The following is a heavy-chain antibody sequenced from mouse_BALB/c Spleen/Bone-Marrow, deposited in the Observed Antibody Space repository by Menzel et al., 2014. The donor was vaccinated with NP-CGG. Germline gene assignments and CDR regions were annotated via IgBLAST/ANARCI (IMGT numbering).Heavy chain of an antibody. CDR1: NYTFTTYY. V-gene: IGHV1S56*01. J-gene: IGHJ2*01. CDR3: ARSRYGSYYGY. D-gene: IGHD1-1*01. Sequence: QVQLKESGPELVKPGASVRTSCKASNYTFTTYYISWVKQRPGQGLECIGWIYPGNVNTKYSEKFKAKATLTADKSSSTAYMQLSSLTAEDSAVYFCARSRYGSYYGYWGQGTPLTVAS. CDR2: IYPGNVNT.